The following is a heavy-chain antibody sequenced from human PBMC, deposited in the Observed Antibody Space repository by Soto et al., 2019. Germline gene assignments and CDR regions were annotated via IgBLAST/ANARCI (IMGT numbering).Heavy chain of an antibody. V-gene: IGHV3-43*01. D-gene: IGHD6-25*01. CDR3: AKPVAAYSSYGMDV. Sequence: PGGSLRLSCAASGFTFDDYTMHWVRQAPGKGLEWVSLISWDGGSTYYADSVKGRFTISRDNSKNSLYLQMNSLRTEDTALYYCAKPVAAYSSYGMDVWGQGTTVTLSS. J-gene: IGHJ6*02. CDR2: ISWDGGST. CDR1: GFTFDDYT.